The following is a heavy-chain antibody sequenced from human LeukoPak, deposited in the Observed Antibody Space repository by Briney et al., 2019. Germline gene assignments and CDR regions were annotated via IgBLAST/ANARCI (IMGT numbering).Heavy chain of an antibody. CDR1: GFTFSSYS. CDR2: ISSSSSTI. J-gene: IGHJ5*02. V-gene: IGHV3-48*01. Sequence: PGGSLRLSCAASGFTFSSYSMNWVRQAPGKGLEWVSYISSSSSTIYYADSVKGRFTISRDDSRNTLYLQMNSLRAEDTAVYYCAKDSDASGSYYEGWFDLWGQGTLVTVSS. CDR3: AKDSDASGSYYEGWFDL. D-gene: IGHD3-10*01.